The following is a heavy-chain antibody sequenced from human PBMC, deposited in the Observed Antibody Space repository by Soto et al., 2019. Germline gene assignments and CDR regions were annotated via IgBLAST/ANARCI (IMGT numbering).Heavy chain of an antibody. CDR3: ARAYGGFDNGLDV. Sequence: SETLSLTCTVSGDSIRSYYWTWIRQPPGKGLELIGYIYYSGSTRYNPSPKSRVTISVDMSKNQFSLKLSSVIAADTAVYYCARAYGGFDNGLDVWGQGTAVTVSS. CDR1: GDSIRSYY. CDR2: IYYSGST. V-gene: IGHV4-59*01. D-gene: IGHD5-12*01. J-gene: IGHJ6*02.